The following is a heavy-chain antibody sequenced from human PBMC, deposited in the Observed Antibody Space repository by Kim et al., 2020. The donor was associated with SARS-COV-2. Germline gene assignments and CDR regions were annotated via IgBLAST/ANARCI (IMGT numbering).Heavy chain of an antibody. V-gene: IGHV1-8*01. CDR1: GYTFTDHD. D-gene: IGHD2-2*01. CDR3: SRVMRKTGISFAISDY. CDR2: MNPNSGDT. J-gene: IGHJ4*02. Sequence: ASVKVSCKAFGYTFTDHDINWVRQAAGQGLEWVGWMNPNSGDTGYAEKFRGRVTLTRNTSITTTYMELSRLRSEDTAVYFCSRVMRKTGISFAISDYWGQRTLVTVSS.